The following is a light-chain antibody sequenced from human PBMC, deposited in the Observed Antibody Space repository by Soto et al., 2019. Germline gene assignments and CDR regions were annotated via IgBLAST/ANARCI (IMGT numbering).Light chain of an antibody. V-gene: IGKV3-20*01. CDR1: QSVSTNF. J-gene: IGKJ1*01. CDR2: GAS. CDR3: QPYGRTSWT. Sequence: EIVLTQSPGTLSLSPGEGATLSCRASQSVSTNFFAWYQQKPGQAPRLLIYGASTRATGIPDRFSGSGSGTDFTLSNSRLEPEAFAVYYCQPYGRTSWTFGQGTKVEIK.